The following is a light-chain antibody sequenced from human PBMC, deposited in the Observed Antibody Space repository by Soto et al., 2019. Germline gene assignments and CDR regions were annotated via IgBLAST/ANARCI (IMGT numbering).Light chain of an antibody. V-gene: IGKV4-1*01. J-gene: IGKJ3*01. CDR2: WAS. Sequence: DIVMTQSPDSLSVSLGERATITCNSSQSVVFNNSDYLAWFQQKPGQPPRLLISWASSRESGVPERFSGRGSGTDVTLTISSLQAEDLGVYYCQECYNTPTTFGPGTTVDIK. CDR3: QECYNTPTT. CDR1: QSVVFNNSDY.